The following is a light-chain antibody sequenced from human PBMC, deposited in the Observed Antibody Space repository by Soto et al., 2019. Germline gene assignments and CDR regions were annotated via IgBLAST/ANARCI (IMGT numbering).Light chain of an antibody. Sequence: QSVLTQPASVSGSPGQSITISCSGTSSDFGGYNVVSWYQQHPGKAPKLIIYEGTKRPSGVSNRFSGSKSGNAASLTISGIQTEDEADYYCCSYADTSTFWVVFGGGTKVTVL. CDR2: EGT. CDR3: CSYADTSTFWVV. CDR1: SSDFGGYNV. J-gene: IGLJ3*02. V-gene: IGLV2-23*03.